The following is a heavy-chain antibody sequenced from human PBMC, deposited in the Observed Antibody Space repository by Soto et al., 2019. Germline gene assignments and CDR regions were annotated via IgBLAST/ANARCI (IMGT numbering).Heavy chain of an antibody. CDR2: ISAYNGDT. D-gene: IGHD6-6*01. V-gene: IGHV1-18*01. Sequence: QVQLLQSGAEVKKPGASVKVSCKASGYTFTNYGITWVRPATGQGLEWMGWISAYNGDTHYTQRLQGRVTMTTDTSTSTAYMELRGLRSDDTAVYYCARVRHLVGYFYDYMDFWGKGTTVTVSS. J-gene: IGHJ6*03. CDR3: ARVRHLVGYFYDYMDF. CDR1: GYTFTNYG.